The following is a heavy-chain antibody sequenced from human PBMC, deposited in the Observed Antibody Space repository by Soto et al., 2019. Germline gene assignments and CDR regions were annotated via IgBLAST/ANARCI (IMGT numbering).Heavy chain of an antibody. J-gene: IGHJ4*02. CDR2: INAGNGNT. CDR3: ARRVVAATHDYFDY. CDR1: GYTFTSYA. V-gene: IGHV1-3*01. Sequence: QVQLVQSGAEVKKPGASVKVSCKASGYTFTSYAMHWVRQAPGQRLEWMGWINAGNGNTKYSQKFQGRVTITRDTSASTAYMELSSLRSEDTAVYYCARRVVAATHDYFDYWGQGTLVTVSS. D-gene: IGHD2-15*01.